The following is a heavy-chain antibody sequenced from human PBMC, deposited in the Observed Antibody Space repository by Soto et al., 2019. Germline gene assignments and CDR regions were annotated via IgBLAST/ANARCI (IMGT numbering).Heavy chain of an antibody. D-gene: IGHD6-19*01. J-gene: IGHJ6*02. CDR1: VGSISTYY. V-gene: IGHV4-59*01. CDR3: ASDRSSGWDQGYGMDV. CDR2: IYYSGST. Sequence: KPSETLSLTCTVPVGSISTYYWSWIRQPPGKGLEWIGYIYYSGSTSYNPSLKSRVTISVDTSKNQFSLKLRSVTAADTAVYYCASDRSSGWDQGYGMDVWGQGTTVTV.